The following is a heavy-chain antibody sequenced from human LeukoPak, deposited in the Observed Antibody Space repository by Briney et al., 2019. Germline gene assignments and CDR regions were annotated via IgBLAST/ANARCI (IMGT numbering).Heavy chain of an antibody. Sequence: GGSLRLSCAASGFPFTTSAMSWVRQTPGKGLEWGSAISAGGGLTNYADSVRGRFTISRDNSKNTVYLYMNSLRADDTAVYYCARRATTREFDFWGQGTLVTVSS. CDR1: GFPFTTSA. V-gene: IGHV3-23*01. J-gene: IGHJ4*02. CDR3: ARRATTREFDF. D-gene: IGHD1-26*01. CDR2: ISAGGGLT.